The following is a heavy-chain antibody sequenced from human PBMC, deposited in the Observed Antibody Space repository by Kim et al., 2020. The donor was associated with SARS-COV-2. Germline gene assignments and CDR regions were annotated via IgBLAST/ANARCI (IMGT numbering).Heavy chain of an antibody. CDR2: IRDGGDST. V-gene: IGHV3-23*01. D-gene: IGHD6-13*01. J-gene: IGHJ4*02. Sequence: GGSLRLSCAASGFTFRNYAMTWVRQAPGKGLQWVSSIRDGGDSTYHADSVKGRFTISRDNSKQMLYLQMNSLRVEDTAIYYCAKDLGGSGAAEIDDWGQGTLVTVSS. CDR3: AKDLGGSGAAEIDD. CDR1: GFTFRNYA.